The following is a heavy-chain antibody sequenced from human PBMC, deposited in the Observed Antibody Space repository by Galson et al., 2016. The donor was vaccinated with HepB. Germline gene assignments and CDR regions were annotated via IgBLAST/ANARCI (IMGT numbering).Heavy chain of an antibody. D-gene: IGHD2-2*01. CDR1: GYTFTNYG. CDR2: ISANSGNT. J-gene: IGHJ4*02. Sequence: SVKVSCKASGYTFTNYGISWVRQAPGQGLEWMGWISANSGNTNYAQKLQGRVTMTPDTSTTTAYMELRSLRSDETAVYYCARGGRLRYCSSMSCPFDNWGQGTLVTVSS. CDR3: ARGGRLRYCSSMSCPFDN. V-gene: IGHV1-18*01.